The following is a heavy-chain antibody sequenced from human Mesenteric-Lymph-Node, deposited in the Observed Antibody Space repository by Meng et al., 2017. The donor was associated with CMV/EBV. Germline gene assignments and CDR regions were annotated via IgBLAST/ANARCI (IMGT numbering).Heavy chain of an antibody. CDR3: ARDMYYDFWFDY. CDR2: IYSGGST. Sequence: GESLKISCAASGFTFSSYSMNWVRQAPGKGLEWVSVIYSGGSTYYADSVKGRFTISRDNSKNTLYLQMNSLRAEDTAVYYCARDMYYDFWFDYWGQGTLVTVSS. D-gene: IGHD3-3*01. CDR1: GFTFSSYS. J-gene: IGHJ4*02. V-gene: IGHV3-66*02.